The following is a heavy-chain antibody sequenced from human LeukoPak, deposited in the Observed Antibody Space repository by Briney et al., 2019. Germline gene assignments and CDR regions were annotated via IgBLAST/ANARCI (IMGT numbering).Heavy chain of an antibody. CDR3: ARGGYSYGFGTTPFDY. Sequence: ASVKVSCKASGGTFSSYAISWVRQAPGQGLEWMGGIIPIFGTANYAQKFQGRVTITADESTSIAYMELSSLRSEDTAVYYCARGGYSYGFGTTPFDYWGQGTLVTVSS. CDR1: GGTFSSYA. V-gene: IGHV1-69*13. J-gene: IGHJ4*02. D-gene: IGHD5-18*01. CDR2: IIPIFGTA.